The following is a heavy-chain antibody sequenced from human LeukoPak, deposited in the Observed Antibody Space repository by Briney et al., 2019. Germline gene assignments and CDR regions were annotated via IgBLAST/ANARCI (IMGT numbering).Heavy chain of an antibody. CDR1: GFTFSNCG. CDR2: FSYDGSDI. J-gene: IGHJ4*02. D-gene: IGHD6-19*01. V-gene: IGHV3-30*18. CDR3: VKEQSSGGYRVADY. Sequence: GGSLRLSCTASGFTFSNCGMHWVRQAPGKRLEWVAVFSYDGSDIYYGDSVKGRFTISRDISKNTLYVQMNSLRAEDTAVYYCVKEQSSGGYRVADYWGQGTLVTVSS.